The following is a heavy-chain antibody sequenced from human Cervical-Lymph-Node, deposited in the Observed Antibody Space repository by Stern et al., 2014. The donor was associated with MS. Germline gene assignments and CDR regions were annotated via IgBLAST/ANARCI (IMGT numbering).Heavy chain of an antibody. V-gene: IGHV1-2*02. D-gene: IGHD2-21*02. CDR1: GYIFTGYY. CDR2: INPDSGYT. CDR3: ARDSAFGVTPGTHAFDL. Sequence: QVQLVQSGAEVKMPGTSVTVSCKTSGYIFTGYYMHWVRQAPGQGLEWMGWINPDSGYTNYAQKFRGRGTMNTDTSLSTAYMELSNVRPDDTAVFFCARDSAFGVTPGTHAFDLWGQGTIVTVSS. J-gene: IGHJ3*01.